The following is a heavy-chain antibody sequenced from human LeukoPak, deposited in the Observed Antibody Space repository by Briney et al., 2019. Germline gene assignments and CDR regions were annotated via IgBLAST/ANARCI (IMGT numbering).Heavy chain of an antibody. D-gene: IGHD5-24*01. Sequence: SETLSLTCTVSGGSISSGSYYWSWIRQPAGKGLEWIGRIYTSGSTNYNPSLKSRVTISVDTSKNQFSLKLSSVTAADTAVYYCARGKMATINWFDPWGQGTLVTVSS. CDR1: GGSISSGSYY. V-gene: IGHV4-61*02. CDR3: ARGKMATINWFDP. J-gene: IGHJ5*02. CDR2: IYTSGST.